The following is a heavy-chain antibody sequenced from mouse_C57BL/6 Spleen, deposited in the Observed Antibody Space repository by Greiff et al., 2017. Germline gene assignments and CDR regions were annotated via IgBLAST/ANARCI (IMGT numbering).Heavy chain of an antibody. J-gene: IGHJ3*01. V-gene: IGHV1-69*01. CDR1: GYTFTSYW. CDR3: ARYDYYGSRPWFAY. D-gene: IGHD1-1*01. Sequence: QVQLQQPGAELVMPGASVKLSCKASGYTFTSYWMHWVKQRPGQGLKWIGEIDPSDSYTNYNQKFKGKSTLTVDKSSSTAYMQLSSLTSEDSAVYYCARYDYYGSRPWFAYWGQGTLVTVSA. CDR2: IDPSDSYT.